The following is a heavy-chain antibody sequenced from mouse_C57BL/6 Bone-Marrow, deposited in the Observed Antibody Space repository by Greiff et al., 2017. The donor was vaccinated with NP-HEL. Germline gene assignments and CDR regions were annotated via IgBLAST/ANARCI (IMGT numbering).Heavy chain of an antibody. CDR1: GYTFTDYY. D-gene: IGHD2-5*01. Sequence: EVQLQQSGPVLVKPGASVKMSCKASGYTFTDYYMNWVKQSHGKSLEWIGVINPYNGGTSYNQKFKGKATLTVDQSSSTAYIELNSLTSEDSAVYYCARERYSNYRYFDVWGTGTTVTVSS. CDR2: INPYNGGT. J-gene: IGHJ1*03. V-gene: IGHV1-19*01. CDR3: ARERYSNYRYFDV.